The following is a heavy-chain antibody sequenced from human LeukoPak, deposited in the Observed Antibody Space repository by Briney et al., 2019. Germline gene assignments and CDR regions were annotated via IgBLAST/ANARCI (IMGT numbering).Heavy chain of an antibody. V-gene: IGHV1-58*02. J-gene: IGHJ4*02. CDR2: IVVGSGNT. CDR1: GFTFTSSA. CDR3: ASRDPCSGGLCYALAY. Sequence: SVKVSCKASGFTFTSSAMQWVRQARGQRLEWIGWIVVGSGNTNYAQKFQERVTITRDMSTSTAYMELSSLRAEDTALYYCASRDPCSGGLCYALAYWGQGTLVTVSS. D-gene: IGHD2-15*01.